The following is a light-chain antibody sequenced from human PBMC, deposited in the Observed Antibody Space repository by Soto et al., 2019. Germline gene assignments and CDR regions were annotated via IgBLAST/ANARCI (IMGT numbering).Light chain of an antibody. CDR1: ETISRY. CDR2: AAS. CDR3: QQAYSTPFT. J-gene: IGKJ3*01. Sequence: DIQVTQSPSSLSASVGDRVTITCRASETISRYLNWYQQKPGKAPKLLIYAASSLQSGVPSRFSGSGSGTDFTLTISSLQPEDFATYYCQQAYSTPFTFGPGTKVDIK. V-gene: IGKV1-39*01.